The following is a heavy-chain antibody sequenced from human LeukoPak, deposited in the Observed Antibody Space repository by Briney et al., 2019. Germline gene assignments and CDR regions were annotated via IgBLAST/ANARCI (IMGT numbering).Heavy chain of an antibody. CDR3: ARGLQYHYYYYMDV. J-gene: IGHJ6*03. CDR1: GGSFGGYY. Sequence: SETLSLTCAVYGGSFGGYYWSWIRQPPGKGLEWIGEINHSGSTNYNPSLKSRVTISVDTSKNQFSLKLSSVTAADTAVYYCARGLQYHYYYYMDVWGKGTTVTVSS. V-gene: IGHV4-34*01. D-gene: IGHD4-11*01. CDR2: INHSGST.